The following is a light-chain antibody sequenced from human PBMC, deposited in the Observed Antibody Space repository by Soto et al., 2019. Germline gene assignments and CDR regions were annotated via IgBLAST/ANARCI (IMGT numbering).Light chain of an antibody. CDR3: QRYDSAPWT. CDR1: QPIKTW. CDR2: TAS. Sequence: DIQLTQSPASVSAAVGDRINISCRASQPIKTWLAWYQQKPGKGPKLLIYTASTLQSGVPSRFSGSGSGTAFTLTISSLQPEDVANYYCQRYDSAPWTFGQGTKVEIK. J-gene: IGKJ1*01. V-gene: IGKV1-27*01.